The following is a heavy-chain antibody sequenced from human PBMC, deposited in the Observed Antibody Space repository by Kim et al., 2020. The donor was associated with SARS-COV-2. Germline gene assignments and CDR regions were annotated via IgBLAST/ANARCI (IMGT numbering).Heavy chain of an antibody. J-gene: IGHJ4*02. CDR1: GFTFSSYA. V-gene: IGHV3-23*01. Sequence: GGSLRLSCAASGFTFSSYAMSWVRQAPGKGLEWVSAISGSGGSTYYADSVKGRFTISRDNSKNTLYLQMNSLRAEDTAVYYCSKDSSYYYGSGCYSRRFGYWGQGTLVTVSS. CDR2: ISGSGGST. CDR3: SKDSSYYYGSGCYSRRFGY. D-gene: IGHD3-10*01.